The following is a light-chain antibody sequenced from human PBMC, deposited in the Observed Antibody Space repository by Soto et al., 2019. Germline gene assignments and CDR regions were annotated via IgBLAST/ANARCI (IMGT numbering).Light chain of an antibody. CDR1: QGIGRY. Sequence: IQLTQSPSSLSASVGDRVTITCRASQGIGRYLAWYQQKPGKAPKLLISSASTLQSGVPPGFTGSGSGTAFPLTISSLQPEDFATYYCQQLNSYPITFGQGTRLEIK. J-gene: IGKJ5*01. CDR3: QQLNSYPIT. CDR2: SAS. V-gene: IGKV1-9*01.